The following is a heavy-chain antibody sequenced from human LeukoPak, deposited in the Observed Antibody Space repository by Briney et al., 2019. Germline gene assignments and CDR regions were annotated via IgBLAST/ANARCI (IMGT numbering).Heavy chain of an antibody. CDR2: ISYDGSEK. CDR1: GFTLSRYA. V-gene: IGHV3-30-3*01. J-gene: IGHJ1*01. CDR3: GAGPADCGKGCYTIYRYFQH. Sequence: GRSLRLSCAASGFTLSRYAMHWVRQAPGKGLEWVAVISYDGSEKYYADSVKGRFTISRDNSKNTLYLEMNSLRTEDTAVYYCGAGPADCGKGCYTIYRYFQHWGQGTLVTVSS. D-gene: IGHD2-2*02.